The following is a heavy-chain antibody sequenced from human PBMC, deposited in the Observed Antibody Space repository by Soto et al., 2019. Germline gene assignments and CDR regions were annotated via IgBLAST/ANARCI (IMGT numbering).Heavy chain of an antibody. D-gene: IGHD2-21*01. V-gene: IGHV3-23*01. CDR3: GRDACGTECSSHVDY. J-gene: IGHJ4*02. Sequence: EVQLLESGGGLVQPGGSLRLSCAASGFIFSTSAMNWVRQAPGKGLEWVSSISVSGGRIYYAGSVKGRFTISRDNSQNPPYLQLNGLRAEDSAVYYCGRDACGTECSSHVDYWCQGALVTVSS. CDR2: ISVSGGRI. CDR1: GFIFSTSA.